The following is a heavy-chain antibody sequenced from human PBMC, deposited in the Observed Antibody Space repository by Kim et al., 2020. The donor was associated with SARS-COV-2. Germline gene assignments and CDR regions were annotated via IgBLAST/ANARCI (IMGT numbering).Heavy chain of an antibody. V-gene: IGHV3-49*03. CDR2: VRSKAYGGTI. CDR3: TRGGNRGGYETPFRF. Sequence: GGSLRLSCTASGFTFGDYTMRWFRQAPGKGLEWVGFVRSKAYGGTIEYAASVKGRFTISRDDSKSIAYLQMNSLKTEDTAVYYCTRGGNRGGYETPFRFWGQGTLVTVSS. CDR1: GFTFGDYT. D-gene: IGHD5-12*01. J-gene: IGHJ4*02.